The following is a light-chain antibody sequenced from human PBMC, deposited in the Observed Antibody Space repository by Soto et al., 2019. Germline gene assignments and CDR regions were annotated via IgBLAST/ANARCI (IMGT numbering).Light chain of an antibody. CDR1: KGISNY. Sequence: DIQMTQSPSSLSASVGDRVTITCRASKGISNYLAWYQQKPGKVPKLLIYAASTLQLGVPSRFSGSGSGTDFTLTISSLQPEDVATYYCQEHNSAPFTFGPGTKVDI. CDR3: QEHNSAPFT. J-gene: IGKJ3*01. CDR2: AAS. V-gene: IGKV1-27*01.